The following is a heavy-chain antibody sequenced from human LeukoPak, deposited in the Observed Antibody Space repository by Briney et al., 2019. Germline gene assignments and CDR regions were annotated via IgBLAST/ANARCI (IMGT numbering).Heavy chain of an antibody. CDR1: GYTLTELS. V-gene: IGHV1-24*01. D-gene: IGHD6-13*01. CDR2: FAPEDDEA. Sequence: GASVKVSCKVSGYTLTELSIHWVRQAPGKGLEWMGGFAPEDDEAIYAQKFQGRVTMTEDTSTDTAYMKLSSLRSEDTAVYYCANSNGAAGPDYWGQGTLVTVSS. CDR3: ANSNGAAGPDY. J-gene: IGHJ4*02.